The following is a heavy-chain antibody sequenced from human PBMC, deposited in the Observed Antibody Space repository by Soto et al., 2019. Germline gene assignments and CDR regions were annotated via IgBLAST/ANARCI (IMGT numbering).Heavy chain of an antibody. CDR3: AKFHGSGTYYNFPDY. J-gene: IGHJ4*02. CDR1: GFTFSTYA. Sequence: PWGSLRLSCAASGFTFSTYAISFCRQSPLKWLEWVSTISDSGGRTYYAASVKGRFTISRDNSKNTLFLLMNSLSAEDTAQYYCAKFHGSGTYYNFPDYWGQGTLVTVSS. CDR2: ISDSGGRT. D-gene: IGHD3-10*01. V-gene: IGHV3-23*01.